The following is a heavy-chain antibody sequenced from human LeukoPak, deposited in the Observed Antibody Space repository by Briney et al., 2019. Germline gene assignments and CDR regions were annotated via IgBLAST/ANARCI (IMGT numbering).Heavy chain of an antibody. V-gene: IGHV3-9*01. CDR2: ISWNSGSI. CDR3: AKAQYYDFWSGYFDY. D-gene: IGHD3-3*01. Sequence: GGSLRLSCAASGFTFDDYAMPWVRQAPGKGLEWVSGISWNSGSIGYADSVKGRFTISRDNAKISLYLQMNSLRAEDTALYYCAKAQYYDFWSGYFDYWGQGTLVTVSS. CDR1: GFTFDDYA. J-gene: IGHJ4*02.